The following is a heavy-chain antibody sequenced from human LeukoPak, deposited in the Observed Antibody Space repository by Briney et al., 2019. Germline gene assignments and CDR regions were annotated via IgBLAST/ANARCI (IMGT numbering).Heavy chain of an antibody. CDR2: ISSSSSYI. CDR1: GFTFSSYS. D-gene: IGHD1-26*01. V-gene: IGHV3-21*01. J-gene: IGHJ4*02. CDR3: ARGLRVGATTNY. Sequence: PGGSLRLSCAASGFTFSSYSMNWVRQAPGKGLEWVSSISSSSSYIYYADSVKGRFTISRDNAKNSLYLQMNSLRAEDTAVYYCARGLRVGATTNYWGQGTLVTVSS.